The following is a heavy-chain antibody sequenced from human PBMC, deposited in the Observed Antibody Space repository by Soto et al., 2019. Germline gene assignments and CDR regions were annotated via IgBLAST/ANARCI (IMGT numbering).Heavy chain of an antibody. D-gene: IGHD2-21*01. CDR2: ISGYNGNT. V-gene: IGHV1-18*01. Sequence: ASVKVSCKASGYTFTSYGISWVRQAPGQGLEWMGWISGYNGNTKYAQNLQGRVTMTTETSTSTAYMELRSLRSDDTAVYFCARDRAMVIGGNACDIWGQGTMGTV. CDR1: GYTFTSYG. CDR3: ARDRAMVIGGNACDI. J-gene: IGHJ3*02.